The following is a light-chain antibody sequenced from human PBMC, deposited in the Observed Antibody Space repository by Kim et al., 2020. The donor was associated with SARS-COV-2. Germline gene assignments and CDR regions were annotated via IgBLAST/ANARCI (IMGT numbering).Light chain of an antibody. CDR3: NSRDSSGNHLV. Sequence: ALGHTVRITCPGDSLRSYYASWYQQTPGQAPVLVIYGKNNRPSGIPDRFSGSSSGNTASLTITGAQAEDEADYYCNSRDSSGNHLVFGTGTKVTVL. V-gene: IGLV3-19*01. CDR1: SLRSYY. CDR2: GKN. J-gene: IGLJ1*01.